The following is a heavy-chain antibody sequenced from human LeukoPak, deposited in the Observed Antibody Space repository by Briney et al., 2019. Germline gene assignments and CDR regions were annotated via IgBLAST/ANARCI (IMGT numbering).Heavy chain of an antibody. CDR3: ARGHSPVTTKVSYFQH. CDR2: INHSGST. V-gene: IGHV4-34*01. D-gene: IGHD4-17*01. Sequence: SETLSLTCAVYGGSFSGYYWSWIRQPPGKGLEWIGEINHSGSTNYDPSLKSRVTILVDTSKNQFSLKLSSVTAADTAVYYCARGHSPVTTKVSYFQHWGQGTLVTVSS. CDR1: GGSFSGYY. J-gene: IGHJ1*01.